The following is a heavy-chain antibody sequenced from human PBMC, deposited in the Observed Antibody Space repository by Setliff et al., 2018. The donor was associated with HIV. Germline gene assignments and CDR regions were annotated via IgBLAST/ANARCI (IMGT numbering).Heavy chain of an antibody. D-gene: IGHD6-19*01. Sequence: ASVKVSCKAFGYTFSTNAIHWVRQAPGQRLEWMGYINAGDDNTRYSEKFQGRVTITRDPSANTAYMELSSLRSEDTAVYYCARGSCSGCYLSDYWGLGTLVTVS. V-gene: IGHV1-3*01. J-gene: IGHJ4*02. CDR2: INAGDDNT. CDR3: ARGSCSGCYLSDY. CDR1: GYTFSTNA.